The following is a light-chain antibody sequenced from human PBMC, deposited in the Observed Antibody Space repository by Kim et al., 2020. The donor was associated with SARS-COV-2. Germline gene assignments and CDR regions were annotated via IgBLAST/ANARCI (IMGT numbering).Light chain of an antibody. J-gene: IGLJ1*01. CDR1: SSDVGGYNS. CDR2: DVS. Sequence: GQSITLSCTGTSSDVGGYNSVSWYQQHPGKAPKLMIYDVSERASGVSNRFSGSQSGNTASLTISGLRAEDEADYYCSSHTTSSAYVFGSGTKVTVL. CDR3: SSHTTSSAYV. V-gene: IGLV2-14*03.